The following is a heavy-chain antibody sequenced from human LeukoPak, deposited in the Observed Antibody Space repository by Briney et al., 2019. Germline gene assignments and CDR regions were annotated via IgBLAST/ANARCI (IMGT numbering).Heavy chain of an antibody. V-gene: IGHV1-2*02. J-gene: IGHJ4*02. D-gene: IGHD6-13*01. Sequence: ASVNVSCKASGYTFTGYYMHWVRQAPGQGLEWMGWINPNSGGTNYAQKFQGRVTMTRDTSISTAYMELSRLRSDDTAVYYCARFRSIGIAAAGGMNDYWGQGTLVTVSS. CDR2: INPNSGGT. CDR3: ARFRSIGIAAAGGMNDY. CDR1: GYTFTGYY.